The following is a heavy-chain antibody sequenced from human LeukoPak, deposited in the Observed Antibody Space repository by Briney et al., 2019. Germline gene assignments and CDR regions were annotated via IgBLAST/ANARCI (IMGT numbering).Heavy chain of an antibody. V-gene: IGHV3-48*03. J-gene: IGHJ4*02. CDR1: GFTFSSYQ. CDR3: ARNTVVWGATLPGTVDY. D-gene: IGHD1-26*01. Sequence: GGSLRLSCAASGFTFSSYQMNWVRQAPGKGLEWVSYISSSGSTIYYADSVKGRFTISRDNAKNSLYLQMNSLRVEDTAVCYCARNTVVWGATLPGTVDYWGQGTLVTVSS. CDR2: ISSSGSTI.